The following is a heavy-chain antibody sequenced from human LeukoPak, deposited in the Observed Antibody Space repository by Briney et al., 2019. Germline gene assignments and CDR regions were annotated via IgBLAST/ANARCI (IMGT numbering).Heavy chain of an antibody. J-gene: IGHJ4*02. CDR3: ASIALTLYRSSTSCHPNDY. CDR1: GFTFSSYS. D-gene: IGHD2-2*01. CDR2: ISSSSSYI. Sequence: GGSLRLSCAASGFTFSSYSMNWVRQAPGKGLEWVSSISSSSSYIYYADSVKGRFTISRDNAKNSLYLQMNSLRAEDTAVYYCASIALTLYRSSTSCHPNDYWGQGTLVTVSS. V-gene: IGHV3-21*01.